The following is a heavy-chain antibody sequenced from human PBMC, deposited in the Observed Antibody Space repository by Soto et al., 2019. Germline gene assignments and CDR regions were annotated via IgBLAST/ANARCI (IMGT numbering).Heavy chain of an antibody. CDR3: ARNPYYYYGMDV. J-gene: IGHJ6*02. Sequence: SGPTLVNPTQTLTLTCTFSGFSLSTSGMRVSWIRQPPGKALEWLARIDWDDDKFYSTSLKTRLTISKDTSKNQVVLTMINMDPVDTATYYCARNPYYYYGMDVWGQGTTVTVSS. CDR2: IDWDDDK. V-gene: IGHV2-70*04. CDR1: GFSLSTSGMR.